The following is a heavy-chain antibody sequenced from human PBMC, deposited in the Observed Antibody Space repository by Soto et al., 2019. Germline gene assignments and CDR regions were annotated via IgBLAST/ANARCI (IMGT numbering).Heavy chain of an antibody. V-gene: IGHV4-31*03. CDR3: ARVAYYDSSGYYSGYFLH. J-gene: IGHJ1*01. CDR2: IYYSGST. Sequence: PSETLSLTCTVSGGSISSGGYYWSWIRQHPGKGLEWIGYIYYSGSTYYNPSLKSRVTISVDTSKNQFSLKLSSVTAADTAVYYCARVAYYDSSGYYSGYFLHWGQGTLVTVSS. D-gene: IGHD3-22*01. CDR1: GGSISSGGYY.